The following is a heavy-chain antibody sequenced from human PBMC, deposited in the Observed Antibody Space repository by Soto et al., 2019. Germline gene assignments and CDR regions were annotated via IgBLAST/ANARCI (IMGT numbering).Heavy chain of an antibody. CDR1: GYTFTSYG. J-gene: IGHJ4*02. D-gene: IGHD3-3*01. Sequence: ASVKVSCKASGYTFTSYGISWVRQAPGQGLEWMGWISAYNGNTNYAQKLQGRVTMTTDTSTSTAYMELRSLRSDDTAVYYCARDFNDFWSGYYTDYWGQGTLVTVSS. CDR3: ARDFNDFWSGYYTDY. CDR2: ISAYNGNT. V-gene: IGHV1-18*01.